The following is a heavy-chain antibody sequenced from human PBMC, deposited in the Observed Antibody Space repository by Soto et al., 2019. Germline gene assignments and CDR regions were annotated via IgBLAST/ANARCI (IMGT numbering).Heavy chain of an antibody. CDR1: GGSISSGGYY. Sequence: SETLSLTCTVSGGSISSGGYYWSWIRQHPGKGLEWIGYIYYSGSTYYNPSLKSRVTISVDTSTNQFSLKLSSVTAADTAVYYCARVFLGYCSSTSCYSHYMDVWGKGTTVTVSS. J-gene: IGHJ6*03. V-gene: IGHV4-31*03. D-gene: IGHD2-2*03. CDR3: ARVFLGYCSSTSCYSHYMDV. CDR2: IYYSGST.